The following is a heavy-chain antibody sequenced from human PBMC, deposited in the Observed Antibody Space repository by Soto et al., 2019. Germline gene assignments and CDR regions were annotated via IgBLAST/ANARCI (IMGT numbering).Heavy chain of an antibody. V-gene: IGHV3-74*01. CDR3: AGAIWGGPDV. J-gene: IGHJ6*03. CDR2: ITNDGKSA. Sequence: VQLVASGGGLVQPGGSLRLSCAASGFTFSSYWMQCVRQTPGKGLVWVGRITNDGKSAYYEDSVKGRFTISRDNAKNTLYLQMNGLREDDTSVFYCAGAIWGGPDVWGTGTTVIGTS. CDR1: GFTFSSYW. D-gene: IGHD3-16*01.